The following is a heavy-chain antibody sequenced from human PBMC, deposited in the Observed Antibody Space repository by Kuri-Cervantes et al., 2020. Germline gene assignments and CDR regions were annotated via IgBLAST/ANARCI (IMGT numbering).Heavy chain of an antibody. J-gene: IGHJ6*02. CDR2: ISAYNGNT. CDR3: ARGGTYYDFWSGYSYGMDV. Sequence: ASVKVSCKASGYTFTSCGISWVRQAPGQGLEWMGRISAYNGNTNYAQKLQGRVTMTTDTSTSTAYMELRSLRSDDTAVYYCARGGTYYDFWSGYSYGMDVWGQGTTVTVSS. V-gene: IGHV1-18*01. D-gene: IGHD3-3*01. CDR1: GYTFTSCG.